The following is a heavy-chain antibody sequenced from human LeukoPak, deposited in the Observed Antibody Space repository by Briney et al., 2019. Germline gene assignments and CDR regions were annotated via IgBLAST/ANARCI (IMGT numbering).Heavy chain of an antibody. CDR1: GFTFDDYG. CDR2: ISSSGSTI. J-gene: IGHJ4*02. Sequence: GGSLRLSCAASGFTFDDYGMSWVRQAPGKGLEWVSYISSSGSTIYYADSVKGRFTISRDNAKNSLYLQMNSLRAEDTAVYYCARDYVVGATKDWGQGTLVTVSS. D-gene: IGHD1-26*01. V-gene: IGHV3-11*01. CDR3: ARDYVVGATKD.